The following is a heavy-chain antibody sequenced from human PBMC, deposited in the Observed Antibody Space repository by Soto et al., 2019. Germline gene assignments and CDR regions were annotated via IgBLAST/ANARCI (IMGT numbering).Heavy chain of an antibody. CDR1: GVSFSGYY. V-gene: IGHV4-34*01. CDR3: ARGRAYSYGRYYYYGMDV. D-gene: IGHD5-18*01. CDR2: INHSGST. J-gene: IGHJ6*02. Sequence: SETLSLTCAVYGVSFSGYYWSCIRQPPGKGLEWIGEINHSGSTNYNPSLKSRVTISVDTSKNQFSLKLSSVTAADTAVYYCARGRAYSYGRYYYYGMDVWGQGTTVTVSS.